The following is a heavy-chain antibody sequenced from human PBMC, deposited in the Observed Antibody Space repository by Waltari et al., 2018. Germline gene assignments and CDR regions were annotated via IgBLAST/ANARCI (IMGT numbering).Heavy chain of an antibody. Sequence: QVQLVESGGGVVQPGSSLRLSCASSGFTFSSYGMHWARQAPGKGLGWVAVTWYDGTNKDYAECVEGRLTVSRDNSKNTLFLQMNSLRVEDTAVYYCARERSYQGHPYCDDWGQGTLVTVSA. CDR3: ARERSYQGHPYCDD. CDR1: GFTFSSYG. V-gene: IGHV3-33*01. J-gene: IGHJ4*02. CDR2: TWYDGTNK. D-gene: IGHD2-2*01.